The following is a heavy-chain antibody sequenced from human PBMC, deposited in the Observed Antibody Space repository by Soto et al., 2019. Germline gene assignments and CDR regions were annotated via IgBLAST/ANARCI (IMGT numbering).Heavy chain of an antibody. CDR1: GGSFSDYH. Sequence: QVQLQQWGAGLLKPSETLSLTCAVYGGSFSDYHWSWIRQPPGKELEWIGEINYSGSTNYNLSLKSRVTISVDTSKNQFSLKLTSVTAADTAVYYCARVSLAHNWFDPWGQGTLVTVSS. J-gene: IGHJ5*02. CDR2: INYSGST. CDR3: ARVSLAHNWFDP. D-gene: IGHD1-1*01. V-gene: IGHV4-34*01.